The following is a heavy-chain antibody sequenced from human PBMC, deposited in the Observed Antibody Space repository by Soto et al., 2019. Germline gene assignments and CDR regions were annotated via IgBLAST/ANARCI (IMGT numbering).Heavy chain of an antibody. V-gene: IGHV3-21*01. Sequence: GSLRLSCAASGFTFSSYSMNWVRQAPGKGLEWVSSISSSSSYIYYADSVKGRFTISRDYAKNSLYLQMNSLRAEDTAVYYCARDDGYSYGRAFDYWGQGTLVTVSS. CDR1: GFTFSSYS. CDR3: ARDDGYSYGRAFDY. J-gene: IGHJ4*02. CDR2: ISSSSSYI. D-gene: IGHD5-18*01.